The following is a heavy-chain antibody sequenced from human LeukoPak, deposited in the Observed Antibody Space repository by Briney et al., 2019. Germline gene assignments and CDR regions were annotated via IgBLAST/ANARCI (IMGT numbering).Heavy chain of an antibody. CDR1: GFTFSSYS. V-gene: IGHV3-21*01. Sequence: GGSLRLSCAASGFTFSSYSMNRVRQAPGKGLEWVSSISSSSSYIYYADSVKGRFTISRDNAKNSLYLQMNSLRAEDTAVYYCARGHIVVVVAAPDYWGQGTLVTVPS. D-gene: IGHD2-15*01. CDR3: ARGHIVVVVAAPDY. J-gene: IGHJ4*02. CDR2: ISSSSSYI.